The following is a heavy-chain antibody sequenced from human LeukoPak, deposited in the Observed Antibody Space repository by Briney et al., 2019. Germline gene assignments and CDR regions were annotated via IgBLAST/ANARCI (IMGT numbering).Heavy chain of an antibody. CDR1: GGSFSGYY. CDR2: INHSGST. V-gene: IGHV4-34*01. D-gene: IGHD2-2*01. J-gene: IGHJ4*02. CDR3: ASGVGYCSSTSRYASYYFDY. Sequence: SETLSLTCAVSGGSFSGYYWSWIRQPPGKGQEWIGEINHSGSTNYNPSLKSRVTISVDTSKNQFSLKLSSVTAADTAVYYCASGVGYCSSTSRYASYYFDYWGQGTLVTVSS.